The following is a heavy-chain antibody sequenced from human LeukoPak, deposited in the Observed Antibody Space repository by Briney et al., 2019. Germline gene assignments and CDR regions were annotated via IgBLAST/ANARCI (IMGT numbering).Heavy chain of an antibody. V-gene: IGHV1-69*13. Sequence: ASVKVSCKASGGTFSSYAISWVRQAPGQGLEWMGGIIPIFGTANYAQKFQGRVTITADESTSTACMELSSLRSEDTAVYYCARDVRYYGSGRQGYFQHWGQGTLVTVSS. CDR1: GGTFSSYA. CDR2: IIPIFGTA. J-gene: IGHJ1*01. CDR3: ARDVRYYGSGRQGYFQH. D-gene: IGHD3-10*01.